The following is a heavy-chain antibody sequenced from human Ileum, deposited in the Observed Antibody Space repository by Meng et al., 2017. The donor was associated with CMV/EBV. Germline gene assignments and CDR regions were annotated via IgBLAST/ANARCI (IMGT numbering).Heavy chain of an antibody. CDR2: ITIYNGNT. D-gene: IGHD2-21*01. CDR1: GYTFTYPY. CDR3: VRSSLYGDPYFFDS. J-gene: IGHJ5*01. Sequence: QMHSEQSATEVKTTVSSVNISCKASGYTFTYPYLHWVRQAPGQALEWMGWITIYNGNTHHAQRFQDRLTITRHNSLHTAYMELNSLTSRDTGVYFCVRSSLYGDPYFFDSWGQGTLVTVSS. V-gene: IGHV1-45*02.